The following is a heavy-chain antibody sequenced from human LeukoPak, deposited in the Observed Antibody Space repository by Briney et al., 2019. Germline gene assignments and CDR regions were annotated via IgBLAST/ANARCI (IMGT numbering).Heavy chain of an antibody. CDR1: GFTFSSYA. CDR2: ISGSGGST. CDR3: AKAWSPVTIMSFDY. D-gene: IGHD3-16*01. J-gene: IGHJ4*02. V-gene: IGHV3-23*01. Sequence: GGSLRLSCAASGFTFSSYAMSWVRQAPGKGLEWVSAISGSGGSTYYADSVKGRFTISRDNSKNTLYLQMNRLRAEDTAVYYCAKAWSPVTIMSFDYWGQGTLVTVSS.